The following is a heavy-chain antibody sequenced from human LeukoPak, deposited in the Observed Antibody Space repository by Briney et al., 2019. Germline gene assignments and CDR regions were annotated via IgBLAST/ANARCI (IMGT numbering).Heavy chain of an antibody. Sequence: GGSLRLSCAASGFTFSSYSMNWVRQAPGKGLEWVSSISSSSSYIYYADSVKGRFTISRDNAKNSLYLQMNSLRAEDTAVYYCARGGLRDWFDPWGQGTLVTVSS. CDR1: GFTFSSYS. V-gene: IGHV3-21*01. CDR2: ISSSSSYI. D-gene: IGHD3-16*01. J-gene: IGHJ5*02. CDR3: ARGGLRDWFDP.